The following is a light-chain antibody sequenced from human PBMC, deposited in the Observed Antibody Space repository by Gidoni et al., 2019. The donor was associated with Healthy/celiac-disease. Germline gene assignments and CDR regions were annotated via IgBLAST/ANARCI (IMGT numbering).Light chain of an antibody. Sequence: DIQMTQSPSSLSASVGDRVTITCRASQGISNYLAWYQQKPGKVPKLLIYAASTLQSGVPSRVSGSGSGTDCTLTISSLQPEDGATYYCQKYNSAPPFTFGGGTKVEIK. CDR2: AAS. CDR1: QGISNY. CDR3: QKYNSAPPFT. J-gene: IGKJ4*01. V-gene: IGKV1-27*01.